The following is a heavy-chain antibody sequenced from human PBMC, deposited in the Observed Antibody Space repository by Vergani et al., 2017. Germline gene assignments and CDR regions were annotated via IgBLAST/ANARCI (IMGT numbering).Heavy chain of an antibody. D-gene: IGHD6-25*01. Sequence: EVQLLESGGGLVQPGGSLRLSCAASGFTFSSYAMSWVRQVPGTGLEWVSGISGSGGNTYYANSVKGRFTISRDNSKNTLYLKMNSLRAEDTAVFRCAKDHFSPLDSPSGYISGPYYYFYGMNVWCRETTVTVSS. V-gene: IGHV3-23*01. CDR3: AKDHFSPLDSPSGYISGPYYYFYGMNV. J-gene: IGHJ6*02. CDR1: GFTFSSYA. CDR2: ISGSGGNT.